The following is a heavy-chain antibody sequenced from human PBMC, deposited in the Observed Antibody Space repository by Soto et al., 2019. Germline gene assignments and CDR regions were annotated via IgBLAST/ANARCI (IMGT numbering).Heavy chain of an antibody. D-gene: IGHD5-18*01. Sequence: QSTLKESGPTLVKPTQTLTLTCTFSGFSLTTRGVGVGWIRQPPGKALEWLALIYWDDDEGYSPSLKSRLTITKDTSKNPVVLTMTNMDPVETATYYWAHRPRGSSYHVDYWGQGPLVTVS. CDR2: IYWDDDE. V-gene: IGHV2-5*02. CDR1: GFSLTTRGVG. J-gene: IGHJ4*02. CDR3: AHRPRGSSYHVDY.